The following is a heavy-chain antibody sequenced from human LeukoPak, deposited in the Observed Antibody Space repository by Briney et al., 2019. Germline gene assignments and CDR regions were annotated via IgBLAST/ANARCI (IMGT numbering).Heavy chain of an antibody. CDR2: IYSGGYT. Sequence: GGSLRLSCAASGFTVTTNYMTWVRQAPGKGLEWVSIIYSGGYTDYADSVKGRFTISRDNSKNTLHLHMNSLRTEDTAVYYCAKDGGVFAGDAFDIWGPGTMVTVSS. CDR3: AKDGGVFAGDAFDI. V-gene: IGHV3-66*01. J-gene: IGHJ3*02. CDR1: GFTVTTNY. D-gene: IGHD3-16*02.